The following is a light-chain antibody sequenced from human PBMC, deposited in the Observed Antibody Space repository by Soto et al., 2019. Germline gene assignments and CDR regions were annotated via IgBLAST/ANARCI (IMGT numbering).Light chain of an antibody. CDR3: QIYNTSPWT. Sequence: EIVLTQSPGTLSLSPGEIATLSCSASQSVSSSYLAWYQQKPGQAPRLLIYGASSRATGIPDRFSGSGSGTDFTLTISRLEPEDFAFYYCQIYNTSPWTFGQGTKVDIK. CDR2: GAS. CDR1: QSVSSSY. V-gene: IGKV3-20*01. J-gene: IGKJ1*01.